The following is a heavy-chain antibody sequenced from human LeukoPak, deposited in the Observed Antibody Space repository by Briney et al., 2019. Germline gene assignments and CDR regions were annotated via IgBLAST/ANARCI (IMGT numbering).Heavy chain of an antibody. CDR2: IRSKANSYAT. Sequence: GGSLRLSCAASGFTFSGSAMHWVRQASGKGLEWVGRIRSKANSYATAYAASVKGRFTISRDDSKNTAYLQMNSLRAEDTAVYYCAKGRGREAAAANYWGQGTLVTVSS. D-gene: IGHD6-13*01. CDR1: GFTFSGSA. V-gene: IGHV3-73*01. J-gene: IGHJ4*02. CDR3: AKGRGREAAAANY.